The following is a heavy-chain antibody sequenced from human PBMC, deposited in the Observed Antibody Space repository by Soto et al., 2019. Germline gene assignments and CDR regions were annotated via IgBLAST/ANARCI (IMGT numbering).Heavy chain of an antibody. CDR1: GFSLSTSGVG. Sequence: QITLKESGPTLVKPTQTLTLTCTFSGFSLSTSGVGVGWIRQPPGKALEWLALIYWDDDKRYSPSLKSRLTITKDTSKNQVVLTMTNMDPVDTATYYCALKTVYCSSTSCYFGWFDPWGQGTLVTVSS. J-gene: IGHJ5*02. D-gene: IGHD2-2*01. CDR2: IYWDDDK. V-gene: IGHV2-5*02. CDR3: ALKTVYCSSTSCYFGWFDP.